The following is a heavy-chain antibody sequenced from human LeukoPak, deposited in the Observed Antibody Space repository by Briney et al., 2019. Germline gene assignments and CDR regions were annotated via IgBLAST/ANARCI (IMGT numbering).Heavy chain of an antibody. D-gene: IGHD4-17*01. Sequence: TLSLTCTVSGGSISSGGYYWSWIRQHPGKGLEWIGYIYYSGSTYYNPSLKSRVTISVDTSKNQFSLKLSSVTAADTAVYYCARDWDYGDSDAAAGAETPGAFDIWGQGTMVTVSS. V-gene: IGHV4-31*03. J-gene: IGHJ3*02. CDR3: ARDWDYGDSDAAAGAETPGAFDI. CDR2: IYYSGST. CDR1: GGSISSGGYY.